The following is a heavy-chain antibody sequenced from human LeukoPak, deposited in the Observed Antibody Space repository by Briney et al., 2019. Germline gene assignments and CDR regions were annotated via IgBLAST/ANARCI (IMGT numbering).Heavy chain of an antibody. J-gene: IGHJ4*02. Sequence: ASVKVSCKASGYTFTSYGISWVRQAPGQGPEWMGWISAYNGNANYAQKLQGRVTMTTDTSTSTAYMELRSLRSDDTAVYYCARVVAVAGNDYWGQGTLVTVSS. CDR1: GYTFTSYG. D-gene: IGHD6-19*01. CDR3: ARVVAVAGNDY. V-gene: IGHV1-18*01. CDR2: ISAYNGNA.